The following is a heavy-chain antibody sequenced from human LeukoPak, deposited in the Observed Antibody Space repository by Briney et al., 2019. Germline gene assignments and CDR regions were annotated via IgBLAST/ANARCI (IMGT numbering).Heavy chain of an antibody. CDR2: MSYSGRT. CDR3: ARVSAYGSMDV. CDR1: GGSISISNYY. J-gene: IGHJ6*04. Sequence: SETLSLTCTVSGGSISISNYYWGWIRQPPGKGLEWIGSMSYSGRTYYNPSLKTRVTVSLDTSKNQFSLNLISVTAADTAVYYCARVSAYGSMDVWGKGTTVTISS. V-gene: IGHV4-39*07. D-gene: IGHD3-10*01.